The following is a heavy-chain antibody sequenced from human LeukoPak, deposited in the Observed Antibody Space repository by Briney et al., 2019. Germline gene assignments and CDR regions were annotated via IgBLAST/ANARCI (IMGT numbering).Heavy chain of an antibody. D-gene: IGHD6-13*01. CDR2: ISGSGGST. V-gene: IGHV3-23*01. J-gene: IGHJ4*02. Sequence: GGSLRLSCAASGFTFSSYAMSWVRQAPGKGLEWVSSISGSGGSTYYADSVKGRFTISRDNSKNTLYLQMNSLRAEDTAVYYCAKDPGFIAAAAPDYWGQGTLVTVS. CDR1: GFTFSSYA. CDR3: AKDPGFIAAAAPDY.